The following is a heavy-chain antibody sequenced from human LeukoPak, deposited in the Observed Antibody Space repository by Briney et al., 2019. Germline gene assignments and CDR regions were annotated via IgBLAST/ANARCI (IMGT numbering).Heavy chain of an antibody. CDR1: GGSIIINNHH. V-gene: IGHV4-39*01. CDR2: IHYSGTT. D-gene: IGHD5-18*01. CDR3: ARRDSSFDS. Sequence: PSETLSLTCTVSGGSIIINNHHWDWIRQPPGNGLGWIGSIHYSGTTYYNPSLKSRLTMSVDMSKNQFSLNLHSVTASDTAVYYCARRDSSFDSWGQGALVTVSS. J-gene: IGHJ4*02.